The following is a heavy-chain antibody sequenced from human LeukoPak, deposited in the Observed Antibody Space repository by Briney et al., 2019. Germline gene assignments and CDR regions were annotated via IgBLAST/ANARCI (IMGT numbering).Heavy chain of an antibody. J-gene: IGHJ4*02. CDR1: GFTFSSFT. CDR2: ISLGNSTM. Sequence: GGSLRLSCAASGFTFSSFTMNWARRVPGKGLEWISYISLGNSTMFYADSVKGRFTISRDNAKNSLYLQMNSLRDDDTAVYYCARVGNGRSWDYWGQGTLVSVSS. CDR3: ARVGNGRSWDY. V-gene: IGHV3-48*02. D-gene: IGHD2-15*01.